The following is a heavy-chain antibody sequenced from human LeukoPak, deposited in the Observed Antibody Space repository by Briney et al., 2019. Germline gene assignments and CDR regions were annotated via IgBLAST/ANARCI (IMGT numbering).Heavy chain of an antibody. D-gene: IGHD1-26*01. V-gene: IGHV4-38-2*02. CDR3: ARDPRYSGSYYSLLHAFDI. Sequence: SETLSLTCTVSGYSISSGSCWGWIRQPPGEGLDWIGSIYHSGSTFYNPSLKSRVTISVDTSKNQFSLKLSSVTAADTAVYYCARDPRYSGSYYSLLHAFDIWGQGTMVTVSS. CDR2: IYHSGST. J-gene: IGHJ3*02. CDR1: GYSISSGSC.